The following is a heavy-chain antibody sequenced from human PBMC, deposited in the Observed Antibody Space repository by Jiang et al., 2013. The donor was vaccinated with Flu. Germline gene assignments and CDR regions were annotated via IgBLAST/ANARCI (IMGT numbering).Heavy chain of an antibody. CDR3: ARDKREGWLQLVKPEPHNYYYGMDV. D-gene: IGHD5-24*01. Sequence: SGAEVKKPGSSVKVSCKASGGTFSSYAISWVRQAPGQGLEWMGGIIPIFGTANYAQKFQGRVTITADESTSTAYMELSSLRSEDTAVYYCARDKREGWLQLVKPEPHNYYYGMDVWGQGTTVTVSS. V-gene: IGHV1-69*01. CDR1: GGTFSSYA. J-gene: IGHJ6*02. CDR2: IIPIFGTA.